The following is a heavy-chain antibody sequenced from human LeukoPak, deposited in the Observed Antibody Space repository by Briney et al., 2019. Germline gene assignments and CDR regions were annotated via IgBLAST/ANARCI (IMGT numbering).Heavy chain of an antibody. CDR2: INNDGSRT. CDR3: ARVVGGKSSSSANYYYYYMDV. J-gene: IGHJ6*03. Sequence: GGSLRLSCAASGFTLSRYWMHWVRQAPGKGLVWVSRINNDGSRTDYADSVKGRFTISRDNAKNTLYLQMNSLRAEDTAVYYCARVVGGKSSSSANYYYYYMDVWGKGTTVTISS. CDR1: GFTLSRYW. D-gene: IGHD6-6*01. V-gene: IGHV3-74*01.